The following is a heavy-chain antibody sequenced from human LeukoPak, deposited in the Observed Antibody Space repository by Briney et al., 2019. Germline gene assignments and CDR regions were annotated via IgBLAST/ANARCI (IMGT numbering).Heavy chain of an antibody. V-gene: IGHV3-23*01. Sequence: PGGSLRLSCAASGFSFSTYAMSWVRQAPGKGLERVSGMSGSGDYTYYTDSVKGRFTISRDNSKSTLYLQMNSLRAEDTAVYYCAKASVIVASPLDYWGQGTLVTVSS. J-gene: IGHJ4*02. CDR3: AKASVIVASPLDY. D-gene: IGHD5-12*01. CDR2: MSGSGDYT. CDR1: GFSFSTYA.